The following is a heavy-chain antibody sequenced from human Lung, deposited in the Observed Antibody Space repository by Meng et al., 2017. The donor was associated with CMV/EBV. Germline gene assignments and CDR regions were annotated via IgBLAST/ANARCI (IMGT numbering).Heavy chain of an antibody. Sequence: ESLKISXSASGFTFNNYAMTWVRQAPGKGLEWVSTVLGTGPTYYADYVKGRFTISRDDSRNTLFLQLNSLRGEDTAVFYCARGDSSTTWLVFDYWGLGTLVTVSS. J-gene: IGHJ4*02. V-gene: IGHV3-23*01. D-gene: IGHD6-13*01. CDR1: GFTFNNYA. CDR2: VLGTGPT. CDR3: ARGDSSTTWLVFDY.